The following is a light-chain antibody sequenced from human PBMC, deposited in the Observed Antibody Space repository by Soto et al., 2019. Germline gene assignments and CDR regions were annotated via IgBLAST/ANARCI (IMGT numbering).Light chain of an antibody. V-gene: IGKV3-11*01. Sequence: EVVWTQSPATLSLSPGETATLSCRASHNVDIYLAWYQQKPGHAPRLLIYDASNRATGIPARFSGSGSGTDFTLTISSLEPEDSAVYYCQQRKHWPPLTFGQGTRLE. CDR1: HNVDIY. CDR2: DAS. CDR3: QQRKHWPPLT. J-gene: IGKJ5*01.